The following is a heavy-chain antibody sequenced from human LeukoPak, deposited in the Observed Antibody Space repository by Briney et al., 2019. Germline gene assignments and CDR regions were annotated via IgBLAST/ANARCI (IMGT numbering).Heavy chain of an antibody. Sequence: SETLSLTRTVSGGSISSSSYYWGWIRQPPGKGLEWIGSIYYSGSTYYNPSLKSRVTISVDTSKNQLSLNLNSVTAADTAVYYCTSYYSDSSAYRFDYWGQGTLVTVSS. CDR3: TSYYSDSSAYRFDY. CDR2: IYYSGST. V-gene: IGHV4-39*01. CDR1: GGSISSSSYY. J-gene: IGHJ4*02. D-gene: IGHD3-22*01.